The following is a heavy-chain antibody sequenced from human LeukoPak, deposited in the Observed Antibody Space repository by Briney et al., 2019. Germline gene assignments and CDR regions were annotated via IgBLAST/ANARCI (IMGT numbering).Heavy chain of an antibody. D-gene: IGHD2/OR15-2a*01. Sequence: SGPALVKPTQTLTLTCTFSGFSLSTSGMRVSWIRQPPGKALEWLARIDWDDDKFYNSTLETRLTISKDTSKNQVVHTMTNMDPVDTATYYCARLKYGNNYFDYWGQGILVTVSS. V-gene: IGHV2-70*04. CDR1: GFSLSTSGMR. J-gene: IGHJ4*02. CDR2: IDWDDDK. CDR3: ARLKYGNNYFDY.